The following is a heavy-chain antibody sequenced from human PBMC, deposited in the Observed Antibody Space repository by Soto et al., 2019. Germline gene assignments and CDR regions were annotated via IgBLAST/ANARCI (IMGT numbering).Heavy chain of an antibody. J-gene: IGHJ4*02. V-gene: IGHV1-69*02. CDR1: GGTFSSYT. CDR2: IIPILGIA. Sequence: SVKVSCKASGGTFSSYTISWVRQAPGQGLEWMGRIIPILGIANYAQKFQGRVTITADKSTSTAYMELSSLRSEDTAVYYCARVSDGYNPFDYWGQGTLVTVSS. D-gene: IGHD5-12*01. CDR3: ARVSDGYNPFDY.